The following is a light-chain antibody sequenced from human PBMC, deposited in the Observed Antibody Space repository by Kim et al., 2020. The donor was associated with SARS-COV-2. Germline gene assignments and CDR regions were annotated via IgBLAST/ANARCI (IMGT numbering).Light chain of an antibody. V-gene: IGLV1-40*01. CDR3: QSYDSSLSGSGV. J-gene: IGLJ1*01. CDR1: SSNIGGGYD. CDR2: GNS. Sequence: QSVLTQPPSVSGAPGQGVTISCTGSSSNIGGGYDVHWYQQLPGTAPKLLIYGNSNRPSGVPDRFSGSKSGTSASLAITGLQAEDEADYYCQSYDSSLSGSGVFGTGTKVTVL.